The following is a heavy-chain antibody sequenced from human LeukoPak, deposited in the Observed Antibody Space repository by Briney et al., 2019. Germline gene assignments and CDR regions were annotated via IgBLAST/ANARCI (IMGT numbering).Heavy chain of an antibody. J-gene: IGHJ4*02. Sequence: SETLSLTCAVYGGSFSGYYWSWIRQPPGKGLEWIGYIYYSGSTNYNPSLKSRVTISVDTSKNQFSLKLSSVTAADTAVYYCARGGWYFDYWGLGTLVTVSS. CDR3: ARGGWYFDY. D-gene: IGHD6-19*01. CDR2: IYYSGST. V-gene: IGHV4-59*08. CDR1: GGSFSGYY.